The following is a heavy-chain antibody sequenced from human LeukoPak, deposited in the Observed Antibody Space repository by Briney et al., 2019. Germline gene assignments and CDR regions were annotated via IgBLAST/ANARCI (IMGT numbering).Heavy chain of an antibody. CDR3: AREIGIAAAGWYFDL. V-gene: IGHV4-61*01. CDR2: IYYSGST. D-gene: IGHD6-13*01. Sequence: PSETLSLPCTVSGGSVSSGSYYWRWIRQPPGKGLEWIGYIYYSGSTNYNPALKSRVTISVDTSKNKFSLKLSSVTAAGTAVYYCAREIGIAAAGWYFDLWGRGTLVTVSS. CDR1: GGSVSSGSYY. J-gene: IGHJ2*01.